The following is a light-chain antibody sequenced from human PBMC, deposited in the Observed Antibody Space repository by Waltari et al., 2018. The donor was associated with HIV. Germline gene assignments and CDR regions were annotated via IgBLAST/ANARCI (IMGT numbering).Light chain of an antibody. CDR1: SSDGGGSKY. Sequence: QSALTQPPSASGSPGQSVTISCTGTSSDGGGSKYVSWYQQHPVKAPKLMIYEVNRRPSGVPDRFSGSKSANTASLTVSGLQADDEADYYCNSYAGSNNWVFGGGTKLTVL. J-gene: IGLJ3*02. CDR2: EVN. CDR3: NSYAGSNNWV. V-gene: IGLV2-8*01.